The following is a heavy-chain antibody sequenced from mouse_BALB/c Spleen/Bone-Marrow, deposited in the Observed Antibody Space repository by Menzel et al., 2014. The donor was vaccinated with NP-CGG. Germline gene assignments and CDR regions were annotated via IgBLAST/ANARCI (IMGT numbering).Heavy chain of an antibody. CDR2: IDPEKGNT. V-gene: IGHV14-1*02. J-gene: IGHJ2*01. CDR1: GFNIKDYY. CDR3: ARGAWARGYFDY. D-gene: IGHD4-1*01. Sequence: VQLQQSGAELVRPGALVKLSCKASGFNIKDYYLHWVKQGPEQGLEWIGWIDPEKGNTKYDPKFQGKASIIADTSSNTAYRQLSSLTSEDTAVYYCARGAWARGYFDYWGQGTTLTVSS.